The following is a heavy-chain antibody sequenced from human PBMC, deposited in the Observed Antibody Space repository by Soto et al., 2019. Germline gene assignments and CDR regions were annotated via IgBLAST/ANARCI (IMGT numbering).Heavy chain of an antibody. V-gene: IGHV1-18*01. CDR1: GYTFTSYG. CDR3: ARLDFWSGYYTQGMDV. D-gene: IGHD3-3*01. Sequence: ASVKVSCKASGYTFTSYGISWVRQAPGQGLEWMGWISAYNGNTNYAQKLQGRVTMTTDTSTGTAYMERRSLRSDDTAVYYCARLDFWSGYYTQGMDVWGQGTTVTVSS. CDR2: ISAYNGNT. J-gene: IGHJ6*02.